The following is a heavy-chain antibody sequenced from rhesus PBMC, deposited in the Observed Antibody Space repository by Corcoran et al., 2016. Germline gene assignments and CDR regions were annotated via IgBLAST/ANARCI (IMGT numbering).Heavy chain of an antibody. J-gene: IGHJ6*01. CDR3: AKARYNGNYDLGLDS. Sequence: EVQLVESVGGLAKPGGSLRLFCAASGFTFSCVWLNWVRQAPGKGLEWVSAINSGGGITYYEDSVKGQFTISRDNSKNTLSMQMNSLRAEDTAVYYCAKARYNGNYDLGLDSWGQGVVVTVPS. CDR2: INSGGGIT. D-gene: IGHD1-26*01. V-gene: IGHV3S25*01. CDR1: GFTFSCVW.